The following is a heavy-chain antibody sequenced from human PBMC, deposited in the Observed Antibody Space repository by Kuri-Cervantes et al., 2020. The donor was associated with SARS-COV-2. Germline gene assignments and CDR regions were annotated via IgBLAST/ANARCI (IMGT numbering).Heavy chain of an antibody. D-gene: IGHD6-6*01. J-gene: IGHJ5*02. CDR2: IDWDDDK. CDR1: GGSINDYY. CDR3: ARSTNPSSSGNWFDP. V-gene: IGHV2-70*11. Sequence: LRLSCTVSGGSINDYYWSWIRQPPGKALEWLARIDWDDDKYYSASLKTRLTIPKDTSKNQVVLTMTNMDPVDTATYYCARSTNPSSSGNWFDPWGQGTLVTVSS.